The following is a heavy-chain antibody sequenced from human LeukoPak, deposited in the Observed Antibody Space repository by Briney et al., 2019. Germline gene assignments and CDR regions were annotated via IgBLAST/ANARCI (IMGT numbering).Heavy chain of an antibody. D-gene: IGHD6-13*01. V-gene: IGHV3-7*04. Sequence: GGSVRLSCAASGFTFSSYWMSWVRQAPGQGLEWVANIKQDGSEKYYVDSVKGRFTISRDNAKNSLYLQMNSLRAEDTAVYYCARDEDIAAAGTDFDYWGQGTLVTVSS. CDR3: ARDEDIAAAGTDFDY. J-gene: IGHJ4*02. CDR2: IKQDGSEK. CDR1: GFTFSSYW.